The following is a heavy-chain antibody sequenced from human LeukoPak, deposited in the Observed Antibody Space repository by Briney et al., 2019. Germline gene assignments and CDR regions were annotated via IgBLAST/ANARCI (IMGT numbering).Heavy chain of an antibody. Sequence: SETLSLTCTVSGGSISNGSYCWSWIRQPAGKGLEWIGHIYTSGSTNYNPSLKSRLTISVDTSKNQFSLKLSSVTAADTAVYYCATTSYYYDSPDYWGQGTLVTVSS. D-gene: IGHD3-22*01. CDR2: IYTSGST. CDR3: ATTSYYYDSPDY. J-gene: IGHJ4*02. CDR1: GGSISNGSYC. V-gene: IGHV4-61*09.